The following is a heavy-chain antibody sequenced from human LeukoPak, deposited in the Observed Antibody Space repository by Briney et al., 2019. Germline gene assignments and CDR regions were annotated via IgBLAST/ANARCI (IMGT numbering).Heavy chain of an antibody. V-gene: IGHV3-7*01. CDR1: GFTLSSYW. D-gene: IGHD3-10*01. CDR2: IKQDGSEK. J-gene: IGHJ4*01. CDR3: AGSFGDVKNF. Sequence: GGSLRLSCAASGFTLSSYWMSWVRQAPGEGLEWVANIKQDGSEKYYVDSVKGRFIISRDDARNSLSLQMNSLRAEDTAVYYCAGSFGDVKNFWGQGTLVTVSS.